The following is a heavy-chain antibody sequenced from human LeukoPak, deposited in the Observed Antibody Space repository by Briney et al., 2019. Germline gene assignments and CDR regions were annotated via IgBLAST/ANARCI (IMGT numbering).Heavy chain of an antibody. D-gene: IGHD3-10*01. CDR3: AKDPSMEYYFDY. Sequence: GGSLRLSCAASGFSFSRHWMHWVRQAPGKGLVWVSRINSDGSSRSYADSVKGRFTISRDNAKNTLYLQMNSLRAEDTAVYYCAKDPSMEYYFDYWGQGTLVTVSS. V-gene: IGHV3-74*01. CDR2: INSDGSSR. J-gene: IGHJ4*02. CDR1: GFSFSRHW.